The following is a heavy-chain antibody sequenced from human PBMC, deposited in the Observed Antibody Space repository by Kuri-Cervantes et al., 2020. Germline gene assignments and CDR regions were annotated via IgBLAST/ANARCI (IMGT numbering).Heavy chain of an antibody. CDR2: IYYSGST. CDR1: GGSFSGYF. D-gene: IGHD3-16*02. J-gene: IGHJ4*02. V-gene: IGHV4-59*08. Sequence: SQTLSLTCAVYGGSFSGYFWSWIRQPPGKGLEWIGYIYYSGSTYYNPSLKSRVTISVDTSKNQFSLKLSSVTAADTAVYYCARHNDYVWGSYRSPFDYWGQGTLVTVSS. CDR3: ARHNDYVWGSYRSPFDY.